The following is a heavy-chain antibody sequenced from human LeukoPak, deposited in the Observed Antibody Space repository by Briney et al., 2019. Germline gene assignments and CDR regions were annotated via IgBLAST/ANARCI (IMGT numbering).Heavy chain of an antibody. J-gene: IGHJ5*02. V-gene: IGHV3-7*01. CDR1: GFTFSASS. CDR2: IKRDGSDK. CDR3: ARPGNWWFDP. D-gene: IGHD1-1*01. Sequence: GGSLRLSCAASGFTFSASSMSWVRQAPGKGLEWVANIKRDGSDKVYVDSVKGRFTISRDNAQNSLHLQMNSLRADDTAVYFCARPGNWWFDPWGQGTLVTVSS.